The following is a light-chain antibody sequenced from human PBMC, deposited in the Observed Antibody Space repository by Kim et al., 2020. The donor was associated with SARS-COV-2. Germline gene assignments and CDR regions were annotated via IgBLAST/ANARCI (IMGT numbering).Light chain of an antibody. J-gene: IGKJ4*01. CDR1: QGISNG. Sequence: VGDGLTIGCRAGQGISNGLAWFQERPGNAPKLLIYGASILKSWVPSRFSGSGSGTDFTLTISSLQPEDVATYCCQQSNSYPLTFGGGTEVEIK. CDR2: GAS. V-gene: IGKV1-12*01. CDR3: QQSNSYPLT.